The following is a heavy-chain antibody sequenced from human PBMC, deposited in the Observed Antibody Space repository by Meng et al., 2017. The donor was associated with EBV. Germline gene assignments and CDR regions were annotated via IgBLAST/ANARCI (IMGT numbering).Heavy chain of an antibody. V-gene: IGHV1-3*01. Sequence: QAQLGQSGAEVKTPGASVKVSFKAFGYHFTSYAMHWVRQAPGQRLGWMGWINAGNGNTKYPQKFQGRVTITRDTSASTAYMELCSLRSEDTAVYYCARRGGVADWFDPWGQGTLVTVSS. CDR1: GYHFTSYA. CDR3: ARRGGVADWFDP. J-gene: IGHJ5*02. D-gene: IGHD2-15*01. CDR2: INAGNGNT.